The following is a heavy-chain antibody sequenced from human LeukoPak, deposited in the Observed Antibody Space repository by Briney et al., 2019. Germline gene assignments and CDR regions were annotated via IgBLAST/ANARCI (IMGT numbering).Heavy chain of an antibody. V-gene: IGHV3-9*01. CDR1: GFKFEDYA. D-gene: IGHD3-9*01. CDR3: AKGAWNTLTTYNGN. CDR2: ISWNSERI. Sequence: GRSLRLSCVASGFKFEDYAMHWVRQAPGKGLEWVSGISWNSERIAYAGSVKGRFTISRDNGKNSLYLQMNSLTTEDTAFYYCAKGAWNTLTTYNGNWGQGTLVTVSS. J-gene: IGHJ4*02.